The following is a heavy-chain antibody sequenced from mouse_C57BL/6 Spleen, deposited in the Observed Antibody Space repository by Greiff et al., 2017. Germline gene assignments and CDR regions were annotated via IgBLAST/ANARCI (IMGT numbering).Heavy chain of an antibody. CDR2: INPSNGGT. D-gene: IGHD2-12*01. CDR3: ARTPYSLYAMDY. V-gene: IGHV1-53*01. CDR1: GYTFTSYW. J-gene: IGHJ4*01. Sequence: QVQLQQPGTELVKPGASVKLSCKASGYTFTSYWMHWVKQRPGHGLEWIGNINPSNGGTNYNEKFKSKATLTVDKSSSTAYMQRSSLTSEDSAVYYCARTPYSLYAMDYWGQGTSVTVSS.